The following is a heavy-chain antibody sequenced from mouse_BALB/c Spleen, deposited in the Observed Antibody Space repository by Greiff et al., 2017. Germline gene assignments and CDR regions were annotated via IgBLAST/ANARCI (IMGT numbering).Heavy chain of an antibody. CDR1: GFTFSSYT. Sequence: EVKLMESGGGLVQPGGSLKLSCAASGFTFSSYTMSWVRQTPEKRLEWVAYISNGGGSTYYPDTVKGRFTISRDNAKNTLYLQMSSLKSEDTAMYYCARHYYGSSYHAWFAYWGQGTLVTVSA. V-gene: IGHV5-12-2*01. J-gene: IGHJ3*01. CDR2: ISNGGGST. CDR3: ARHYYGSSYHAWFAY. D-gene: IGHD1-1*01.